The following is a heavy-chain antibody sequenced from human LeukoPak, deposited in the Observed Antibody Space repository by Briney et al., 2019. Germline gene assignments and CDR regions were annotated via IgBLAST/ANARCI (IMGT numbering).Heavy chain of an antibody. CDR1: GGSISSSSHY. Sequence: PSETLSLTCTVSGGSISSSSHYWGWIRQPPGKGLEWIGSIYYSGDAYYNPSLKSRVTISADTSKNQFSLKLSSVTAADTAVYYCARGGYCSSTSCDQDAFDIWGQGTMVTVSS. D-gene: IGHD2-2*01. CDR3: ARGGYCSSTSCDQDAFDI. CDR2: IYYSGDA. J-gene: IGHJ3*02. V-gene: IGHV4-39*01.